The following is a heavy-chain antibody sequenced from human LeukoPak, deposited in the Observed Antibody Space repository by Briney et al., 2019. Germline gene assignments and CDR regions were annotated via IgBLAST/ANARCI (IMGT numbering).Heavy chain of an antibody. D-gene: IGHD3-22*01. CDR1: GGSFSGYY. CDR3: AGSYDSSGYYYYFDY. Sequence: SETLSLTCAVYGGSFSGYYWSWIRQPAGKGLEWIGRIYTSGSTNYNPSLKSRVTMSVDTSKNQFSLKLSSVTAADTAVYYCAGSYDSSGYYYYFDYWGQGTLVTVSS. CDR2: IYTSGST. J-gene: IGHJ4*02. V-gene: IGHV4-59*10.